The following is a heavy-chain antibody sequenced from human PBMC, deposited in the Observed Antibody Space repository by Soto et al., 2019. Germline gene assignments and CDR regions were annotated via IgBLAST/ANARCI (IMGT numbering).Heavy chain of an antibody. Sequence: QVQLVQSGAEVKKPGASVKISCKASGYTFTNFAIHWVRQVPGERLEWLGWINGGTGYTKYSQRLQGRITITRDTSATTSYTELRCLTPEDTALYYCARGGRDSWGQGTLVTVSS. CDR1: GYTFTNFA. J-gene: IGHJ4*02. V-gene: IGHV1-3*01. D-gene: IGHD5-12*01. CDR3: ARGGRDS. CDR2: INGGTGYT.